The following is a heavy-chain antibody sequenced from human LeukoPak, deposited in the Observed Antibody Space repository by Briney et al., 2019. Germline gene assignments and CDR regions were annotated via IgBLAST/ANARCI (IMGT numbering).Heavy chain of an antibody. V-gene: IGHV1-46*01. CDR1: GYTFTNFH. CDR2: INPLDVAT. Sequence: ASVKVSCKASGYTFTNFHMHWVRQAPGLGFEWMGIINPLDVATSYAQKFQGRVTMTSDTSTSTVYMELGSLKSEDTAVYYCAKDGGVDPTIASLDYFDLWGQGTLVTVSS. D-gene: IGHD3-16*01. J-gene: IGHJ4*02. CDR3: AKDGGVDPTIASLDYFDL.